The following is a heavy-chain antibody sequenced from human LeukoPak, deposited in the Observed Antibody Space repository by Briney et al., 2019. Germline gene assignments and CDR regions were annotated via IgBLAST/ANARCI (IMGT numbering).Heavy chain of an antibody. Sequence: PGGPLRLSCAASGFTFSSYSMNWVRQAPGKGLEWVSYISSSSSTIYYADSVKGRFTISRDNAKNSLYLQMNSLRAEDTAVYYCARDFKQLANDYWGQGTLATVSS. CDR3: ARDFKQLANDY. D-gene: IGHD6-13*01. CDR2: ISSSSSTI. J-gene: IGHJ4*02. CDR1: GFTFSSYS. V-gene: IGHV3-48*01.